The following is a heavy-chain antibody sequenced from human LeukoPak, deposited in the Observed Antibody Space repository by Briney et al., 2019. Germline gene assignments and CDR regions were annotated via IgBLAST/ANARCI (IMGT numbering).Heavy chain of an antibody. CDR2: ISSSSIHI. D-gene: IGHD3-10*01. Sequence: GGSLRLSCAASGFTFSTFSMNWVRQAPGKGLEWVSSISSSSIHIYYADSVKGRFTISRDNAKNSLYLQMNSQRAEDTAVYYCAKDRYLMVRGVKPDYWGQGTLVTVSS. V-gene: IGHV3-21*04. CDR3: AKDRYLMVRGVKPDY. CDR1: GFTFSTFS. J-gene: IGHJ4*02.